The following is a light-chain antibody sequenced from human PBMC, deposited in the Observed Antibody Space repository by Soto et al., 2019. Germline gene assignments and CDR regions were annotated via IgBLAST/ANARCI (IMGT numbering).Light chain of an antibody. Sequence: QSVLTQPASVSGSPGQSITISCTGTSSDVGSYNLVSWYQQHPGKAPKLMIYEVSKRPSEVSNRFYGSKSGNTASLTISGLQAEDEADYYCCSYAASSWVVFGGGTKLTVL. CDR1: SSDVGSYNL. V-gene: IGLV2-23*02. CDR3: CSYAASSWVV. CDR2: EVS. J-gene: IGLJ2*01.